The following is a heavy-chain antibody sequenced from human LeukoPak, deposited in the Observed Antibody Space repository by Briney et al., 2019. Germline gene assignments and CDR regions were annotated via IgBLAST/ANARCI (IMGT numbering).Heavy chain of an antibody. V-gene: IGHV4-38-2*02. D-gene: IGHD1-1*01. J-gene: IGHJ4*02. CDR1: GYSLSSGYY. CDR2: IFHSGNT. CDR3: ARDGKESRGPIDY. Sequence: SETLSLTCAVSGYSLSSGYYWGWVRQPPGKGLEWIGAIFHSGNTYYSPSLKSRVTISIDTSKNQFSLKLRSVTVADTAVYYCARDGKESRGPIDYWGQGTLVTVSS.